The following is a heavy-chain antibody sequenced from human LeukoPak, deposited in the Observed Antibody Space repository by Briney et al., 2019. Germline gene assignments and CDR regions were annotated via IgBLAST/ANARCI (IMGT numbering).Heavy chain of an antibody. CDR3: ARERGDYYYYYMDV. D-gene: IGHD3-10*01. J-gene: IGHJ6*03. CDR1: GYTFTSYD. V-gene: IGHV1-8*01. CDR2: MNPNSGNT. Sequence: ASVKVSCKASGYTFTSYDINWVRQATGQGLEWMGWMNPNSGNTGYAQKFQGRVTITADKSTSTAYMELSSLRSDDTAVYYCARERGDYYYYYMDVWGKGTTVTISS.